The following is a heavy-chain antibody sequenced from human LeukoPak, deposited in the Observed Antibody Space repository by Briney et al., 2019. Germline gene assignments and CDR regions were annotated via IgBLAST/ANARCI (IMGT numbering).Heavy chain of an antibody. CDR1: GFTFSDFW. J-gene: IGHJ3*02. Sequence: GGSLRLSCAASGFTFSDFWMHWVCQAPGKGLVWVSRINSGGTVTNYADSVKGRLTISRDNAKNTLYLQMNSLRAEDTAVYYCARARDRGYYDPDALDIWGQGTMVTVSS. CDR2: INSGGTVT. D-gene: IGHD3-10*01. V-gene: IGHV3-74*01. CDR3: ARARDRGYYDPDALDI.